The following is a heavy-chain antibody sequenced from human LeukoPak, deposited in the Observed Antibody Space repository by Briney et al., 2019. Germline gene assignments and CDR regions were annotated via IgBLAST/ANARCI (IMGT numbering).Heavy chain of an antibody. V-gene: IGHV1-69*05. D-gene: IGHD4-23*01. CDR2: IIPIFGTA. Sequence: SVKVSCKASGGTFIRYAISWVRPAPGQGLEWMGGIIPIFGTANYAQKFQGRVTITTDESTSTAYMELSSLRSEDTAVYYCAKGGYGGHWLGYFQHWGQGTLVTVSS. CDR1: GGTFIRYA. CDR3: AKGGYGGHWLGYFQH. J-gene: IGHJ1*01.